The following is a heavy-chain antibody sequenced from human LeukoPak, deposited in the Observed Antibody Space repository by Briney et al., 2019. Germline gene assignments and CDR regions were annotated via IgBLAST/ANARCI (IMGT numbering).Heavy chain of an antibody. D-gene: IGHD3-10*01. J-gene: IGHJ4*02. Sequence: GGSLRLSCAASGFTFSSYAMSWVRQAPGKGLEWVSAISGSGGSTYYADSVKGRFTISRDNAKNSLYLQMNSLRAEDTAVYYCARGLLWFGENYFDYWGQGTLVTVSS. V-gene: IGHV3-23*01. CDR1: GFTFSSYA. CDR2: ISGSGGST. CDR3: ARGLLWFGENYFDY.